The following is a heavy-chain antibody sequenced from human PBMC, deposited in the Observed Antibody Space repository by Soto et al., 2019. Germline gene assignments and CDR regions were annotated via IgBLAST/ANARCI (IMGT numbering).Heavy chain of an antibody. J-gene: IGHJ6*02. Sequence: QVQLVPSGAEVTKPGSSVKVSCKASGGTFSSYAISWVRQAPGPGLEWMGGIIPIFGTANYAQKLQGRVTIPADESRSTAYMELRSLRSEDTAVYYCAREYCSSTSCYAADYYYYGMDVWGQGTTVTVSS. CDR3: AREYCSSTSCYAADYYYYGMDV. V-gene: IGHV1-69*01. D-gene: IGHD2-2*01. CDR2: IIPIFGTA. CDR1: GGTFSSYA.